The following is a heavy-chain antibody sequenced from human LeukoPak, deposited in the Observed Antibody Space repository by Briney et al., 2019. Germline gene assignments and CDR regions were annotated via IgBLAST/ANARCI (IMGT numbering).Heavy chain of an antibody. Sequence: PSETLSLTRVVSGYSISSGYYWGWIRQPPGKGLEWIGSVNHGGSTYYNPSLKSRVTVSVDTSKNQFSLKLSSVTAADTAIYYCARHPPPYDFWSGLVFDFWGQGTMVTVSS. CDR1: GYSISSGYY. CDR2: VNHGGST. V-gene: IGHV4-38-2*01. CDR3: ARHPPPYDFWSGLVFDF. D-gene: IGHD3-3*01. J-gene: IGHJ3*01.